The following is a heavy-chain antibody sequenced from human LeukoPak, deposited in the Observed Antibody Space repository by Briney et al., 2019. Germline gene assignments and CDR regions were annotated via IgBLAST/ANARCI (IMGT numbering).Heavy chain of an antibody. D-gene: IGHD6-19*01. CDR3: ARDQAVTIALYYYYYMDV. V-gene: IGHV1-2*02. CDR1: GYTFTDNY. J-gene: IGHJ6*03. Sequence: ASVKVSCKASGYTFTDNYIHWVRQAPGQGLEWMGWINPNSGGTNYAQKFQGRVTMTRDTSISTAYMELSRLRSDDTAVYYCARDQAVTIALYYYYYMDVWGKGTTVTISS. CDR2: INPNSGGT.